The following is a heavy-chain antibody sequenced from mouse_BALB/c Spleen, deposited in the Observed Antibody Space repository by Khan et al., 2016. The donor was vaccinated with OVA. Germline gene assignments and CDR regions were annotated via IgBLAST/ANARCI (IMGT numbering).Heavy chain of an antibody. CDR1: GYTFTDYY. V-gene: IGHV1-84*02. D-gene: IGHD1-1*01. CDR3: ARGGYYANSLFDY. J-gene: IGHJ2*01. CDR2: IYPGSGNT. Sequence: QVQLQQPGPELVKPGTSVKISCRTSGYTFTDYYINWVKQKPGQGLEWIGWIYPGSGNTKYNEKFKDMATLTIDTSSSAAYMHLSSLTSEDTAVYFSARGGYYANSLFDYWGQGTTLTVSS.